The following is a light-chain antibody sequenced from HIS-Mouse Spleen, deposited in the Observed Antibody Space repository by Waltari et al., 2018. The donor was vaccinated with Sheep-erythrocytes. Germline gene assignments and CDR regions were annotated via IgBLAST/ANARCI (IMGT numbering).Light chain of an antibody. CDR3: SSYTSSSTLVV. V-gene: IGLV2-14*03. J-gene: IGLJ2*01. CDR2: DVS. CDR1: SSDVGGYNY. Sequence: QSALTQPASVSGSPGQSLTISCTGPSSDVGGYNYASWYQQHPAKAPKLMMYDVSNRPSGVSNRFSGSKSGNTASLTISGLQAEDEADYYCSSYTSSSTLVVLGGGTKLTVL.